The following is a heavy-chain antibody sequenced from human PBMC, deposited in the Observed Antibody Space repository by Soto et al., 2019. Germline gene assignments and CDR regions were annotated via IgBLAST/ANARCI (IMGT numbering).Heavy chain of an antibody. CDR3: ARGPGGYSYGYYFDY. J-gene: IGHJ4*02. CDR2: IYYSGST. V-gene: IGHV4-59*01. CDR1: GGSISSYY. D-gene: IGHD5-18*01. Sequence: SETLSLTCTVSGGSISSYYWSWIRQPPGKGLEWIGYIYYSGSTNYNPSLKSRVTISVDTSKNRFSLKLSSVTAADTAVYYCARGPGGYSYGYYFDYWGQGTLVTVSS.